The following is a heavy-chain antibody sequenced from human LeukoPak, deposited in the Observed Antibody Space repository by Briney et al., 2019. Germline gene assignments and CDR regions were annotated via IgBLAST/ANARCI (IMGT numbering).Heavy chain of an antibody. CDR1: GGTFSSYA. D-gene: IGHD1-26*01. CDR2: IIPIFGTA. J-gene: IGHJ4*02. V-gene: IGHV1-69*13. Sequence: ASVKVSCKASGGTFSSYAISWMRQAPGQGLEWMGGIIPIFGTANYAQKFQGRVTITADESTSTAYMELSSLRSEDTAVYFCANQVGAPTIFDYWGQGTLVTVSS. CDR3: ANQVGAPTIFDY.